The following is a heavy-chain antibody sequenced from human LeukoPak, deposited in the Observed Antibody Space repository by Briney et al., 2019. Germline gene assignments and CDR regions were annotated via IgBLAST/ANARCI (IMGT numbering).Heavy chain of an antibody. CDR2: VYYSGST. D-gene: IGHD6-6*01. CDR3: ARHRPYSSSFDY. CDR1: GGSISSSSYY. J-gene: IGHJ4*02. V-gene: IGHV4-39*01. Sequence: SETLSLTCTVSGGSISSSSYYWGWIRQPPGKGLEWIGNVYYSGSTYYNPSLKSRVTISVDTSKNQFSLKLSSVTAADTAVYYCARHRPYSSSFDYWGQGTLVTVSS.